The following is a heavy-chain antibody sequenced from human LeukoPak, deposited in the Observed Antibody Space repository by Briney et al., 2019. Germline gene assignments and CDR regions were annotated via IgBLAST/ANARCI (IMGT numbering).Heavy chain of an antibody. CDR1: GFTFGDYA. D-gene: IGHD3-10*01. CDR3: ARDRADYYGSGSYYPNFDY. Sequence: GRSLTLASTPYGFTFGDYAMSWVRQAPGNGMEWVGFIRSKAYCGATEYAASVKGRLTISRDDSKSIAYLQMNSLKTEDTAVYYCARDRADYYGSGSYYPNFDYWGQGTLVTVSS. J-gene: IGHJ4*02. CDR2: IRSKAYCGAT. V-gene: IGHV3-49*04.